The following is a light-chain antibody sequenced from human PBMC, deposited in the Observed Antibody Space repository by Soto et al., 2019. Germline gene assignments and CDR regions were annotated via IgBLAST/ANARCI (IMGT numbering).Light chain of an antibody. Sequence: EIVLTQSPGTLSLSPGERATLSCRASQSVSSSYLAWYQQKPGQAPRLLIYGASSRATGIPDRFSGSGSGTDFTLTISRLEPEDFAVYYCQQYGSSSWTFGQRTKVDI. CDR3: QQYGSSSWT. CDR2: GAS. J-gene: IGKJ1*01. V-gene: IGKV3-20*01. CDR1: QSVSSSY.